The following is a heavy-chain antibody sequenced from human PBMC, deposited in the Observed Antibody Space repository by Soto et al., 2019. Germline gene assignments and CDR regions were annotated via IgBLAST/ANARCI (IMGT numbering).Heavy chain of an antibody. CDR3: AKYLTPDYYDSSGYYYDY. CDR1: GLTFRRYA. Sequence: GGSRRLSGAASGLTFRRYAMSWVRKAQGKGLEGVSVISGSGGRTYYANSVKGRFTISRDNSKNTLYLQMNSLRAEDTAVYYCAKYLTPDYYDSSGYYYDYWGQGTLVTVSS. V-gene: IGHV3-23*01. CDR2: ISGSGGRT. J-gene: IGHJ4*02. D-gene: IGHD3-22*01.